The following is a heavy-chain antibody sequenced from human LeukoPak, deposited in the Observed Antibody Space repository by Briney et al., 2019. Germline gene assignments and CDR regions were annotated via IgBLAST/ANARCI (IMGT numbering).Heavy chain of an antibody. Sequence: ASVKVSCKASGYTFTGYYMHWVRQAPGQGLEWMGRINPNSGGTNYAQKFQGRVTMTRDTSISTAYMELSRLRSDDTAVDYCAGNSDGLFWCGGTTPDPFDMWAKGTRVTVLS. J-gene: IGHJ3*02. D-gene: IGHD2-21*01. CDR2: INPNSGGT. V-gene: IGHV1-2*06. CDR1: GYTFTGYY. CDR3: AGNSDGLFWCGGTTPDPFDM.